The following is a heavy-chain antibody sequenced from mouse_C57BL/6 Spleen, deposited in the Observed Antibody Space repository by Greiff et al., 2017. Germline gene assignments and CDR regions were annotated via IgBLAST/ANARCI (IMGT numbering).Heavy chain of an antibody. J-gene: IGHJ1*03. CDR2: INPSNGGT. Sequence: QVQLQQPGTELVKPGASVKLSCKASGYTFTSYWMHWVKQRPGPGLEWIGNINPSNGGTNYNEKFQSKATLTVANSSSTAYMQLSSLTSEDSAVYYCARDYYGSSPYWYFDVWGTGTTVTVSS. V-gene: IGHV1-53*01. D-gene: IGHD1-1*01. CDR1: GYTFTSYW. CDR3: ARDYYGSSPYWYFDV.